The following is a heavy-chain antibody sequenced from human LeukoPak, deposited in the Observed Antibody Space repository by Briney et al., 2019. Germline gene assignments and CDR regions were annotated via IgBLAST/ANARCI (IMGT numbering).Heavy chain of an antibody. D-gene: IGHD3-9*01. CDR1: GFTVSSNY. J-gene: IGHJ4*02. CDR2: IYSGGST. CDR3: ARRGYDILTGPAYYFDY. V-gene: IGHV3-66*04. Sequence: PGGSLRLSCAASGFTVSSNYMSWVRQAPGKGLEWVSVIYSGGSTYYADSVKGRFTISRDNSKNTLYLQMNSLRAEDTAVYYCARRGYDILTGPAYYFDYWGQGTLVTVSS.